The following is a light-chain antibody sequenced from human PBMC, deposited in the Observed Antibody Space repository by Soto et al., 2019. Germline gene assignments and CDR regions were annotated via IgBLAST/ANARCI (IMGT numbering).Light chain of an antibody. CDR1: DLGNKY. Sequence: SYELTQPPSVSVSPGQTATITCSGADLGNKYASWYQQKPGQSPVLVIYQDNKRPSGIPERFSGSNTGNTATLTISGTQPVDEGGYYCQTWDTNTAGVFGTGTKLTVL. CDR3: QTWDTNTAGV. CDR2: QDN. V-gene: IGLV3-1*01. J-gene: IGLJ1*01.